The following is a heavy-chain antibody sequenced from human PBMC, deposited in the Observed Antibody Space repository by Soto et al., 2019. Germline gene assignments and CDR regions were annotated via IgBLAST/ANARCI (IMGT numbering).Heavy chain of an antibody. V-gene: IGHV3-33*01. CDR2: LWYDGSSE. D-gene: IGHD3-16*01. J-gene: IGHJ3*02. CDR3: ARGLAKVAGGAFDI. Sequence: QVHLVESGGGVVQPGRSLRLSCAASGFSFSFSGMHWVRQAPGKGLEWVAGLWYDGSSENYADSVKGRFTISRHNSKNTLHLQMDSLRVEDTAMYYCARGLAKVAGGAFDIWGQGTIVIVSS. CDR1: GFSFSFSG.